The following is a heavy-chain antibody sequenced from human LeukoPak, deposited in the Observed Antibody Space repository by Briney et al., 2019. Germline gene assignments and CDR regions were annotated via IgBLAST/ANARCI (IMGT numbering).Heavy chain of an antibody. V-gene: IGHV6-1*01. D-gene: IGHD6-13*01. Sequence: SQTLSLTCAISGDSVSSNSAAWNWIRQSPSRGLEWLGRTYYRSKWYNDYAVSVKSRITINPDTSKNQFSLQLNSVTPEDTAVYYCASGYSSSWERGGSFDYWGQGTLVTVSS. CDR3: ASGYSSSWERGGSFDY. CDR2: TYYRSKWYN. J-gene: IGHJ4*02. CDR1: GDSVSSNSAA.